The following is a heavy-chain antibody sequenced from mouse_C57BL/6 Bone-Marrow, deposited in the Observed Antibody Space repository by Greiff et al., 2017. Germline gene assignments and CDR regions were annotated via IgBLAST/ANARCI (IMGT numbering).Heavy chain of an antibody. CDR1: GYTFTGYW. Sequence: QVQLQQSGAELMKPGASVKLSCKATGYTFTGYWIEWVKQRPGHGLEWIGEILPGSGSTNYNEKFKGKATFTADTSSNTAYMQLSSLTTEDSAIYYCGTITTVGARDFDVWGTGTTVTVSS. V-gene: IGHV1-9*01. CDR2: ILPGSGST. D-gene: IGHD1-1*01. J-gene: IGHJ1*03. CDR3: GTITTVGARDFDV.